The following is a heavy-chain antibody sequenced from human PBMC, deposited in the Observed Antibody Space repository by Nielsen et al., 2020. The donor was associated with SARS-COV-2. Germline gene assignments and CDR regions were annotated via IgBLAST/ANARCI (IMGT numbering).Heavy chain of an antibody. CDR3: ARLPHGYSYGRYYYHGLDV. Sequence: GGSLRLSCAASGFNFSSYDLHWVRQAAGRGLEWVSGVGTAGDTYYADSVRGRFTISRENADNSLYLQMNSLRVGDTAVYYCARLPHGYSYGRYYYHGLDVWGQGTTVTVS. CDR1: GFNFSSYD. CDR2: VGTAGDT. J-gene: IGHJ6*02. D-gene: IGHD5-18*01. V-gene: IGHV3-13*04.